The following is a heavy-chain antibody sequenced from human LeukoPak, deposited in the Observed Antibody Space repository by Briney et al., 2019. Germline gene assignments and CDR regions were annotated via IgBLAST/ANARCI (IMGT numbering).Heavy chain of an antibody. V-gene: IGHV4-34*01. D-gene: IGHD3-16*02. J-gene: IGHJ4*02. CDR3: ARGPGDYVWGSYRRFDY. CDR1: GGSFSGYY. CDR2: INHSGST. Sequence: SETLSLTCAVYGGSFSGYYWSWIRQPPGKGLEWIGEINHSGSTNYHPSLKSRVTISVDTSKNQFSLKLSSVTAADTAVYYCARGPGDYVWGSYRRFDYWGQGTLVTVSS.